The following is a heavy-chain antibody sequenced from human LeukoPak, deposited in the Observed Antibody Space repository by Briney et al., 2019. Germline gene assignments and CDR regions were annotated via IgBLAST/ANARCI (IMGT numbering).Heavy chain of an antibody. Sequence: SETLSLTCTVSGGSISSYYWSWIRQPPGKGLEWIGYIYYSGSTNYNPSLKSRVTISVDTSKNQFSPKLSSVTAADTAVYYCARGTFDYVWGSYRPFDYWGQGTLVTVSS. J-gene: IGHJ4*02. CDR3: ARGTFDYVWGSYRPFDY. CDR1: GGSISSYY. D-gene: IGHD3-16*02. V-gene: IGHV4-59*01. CDR2: IYYSGST.